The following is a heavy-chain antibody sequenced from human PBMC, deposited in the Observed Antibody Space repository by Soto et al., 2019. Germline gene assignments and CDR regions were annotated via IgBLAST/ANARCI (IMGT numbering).Heavy chain of an antibody. J-gene: IGHJ6*02. CDR2: IIPIFGTA. CDR1: GGTFSSYA. CDR3: ARDENYSYGMDV. V-gene: IGHV1-69*06. Sequence: ASVKVSCKASGGTFSSYAISWVRRAPGQGLEWMGGIIPIFGTANYAQKFQGRVTITADKSTSTAYMELSSLRSEDTAVYYCARDENYSYGMDVWGQGTTVTVSS.